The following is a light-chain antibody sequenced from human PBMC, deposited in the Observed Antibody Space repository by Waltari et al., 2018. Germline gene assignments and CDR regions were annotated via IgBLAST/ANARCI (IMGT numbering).Light chain of an antibody. V-gene: IGLV3-1*01. CDR2: QDT. J-gene: IGLJ2*01. CDR1: KLGDKY. Sequence: SYELTQPPSVSVSPGQTARITCSGDKLGDKYTCWYQQKPGKSPVLVISQDTKRPSGIPERFSGSNSGNTATLTISGTQATDEADYYCQAWDSITVVFGGGTKLTVL. CDR3: QAWDSITVV.